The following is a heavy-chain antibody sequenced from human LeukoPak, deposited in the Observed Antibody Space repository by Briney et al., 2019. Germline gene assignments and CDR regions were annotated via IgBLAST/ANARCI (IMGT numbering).Heavy chain of an antibody. CDR3: AKGIGRIVVVPAAMDY. Sequence: PGGSLRLSCAASGFTFDDDAMHWVRQAPGKGLEWVSGISWNSGSIGYADSVKGRFTISRDNAKNSLYLQMNSLRAEDMALYYCAKGIGRIVVVPAAMDYWGQGTLVTVSS. J-gene: IGHJ4*02. D-gene: IGHD2-2*01. CDR1: GFTFDDDA. CDR2: ISWNSGSI. V-gene: IGHV3-9*03.